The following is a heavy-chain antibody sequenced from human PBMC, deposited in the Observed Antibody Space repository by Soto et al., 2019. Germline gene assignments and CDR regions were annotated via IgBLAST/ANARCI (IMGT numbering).Heavy chain of an antibody. J-gene: IGHJ4*02. Sequence: QVQLVQSGAEVKKPGASVKVSCKASGYTFTSYDIILVRQATGQWLEWMRWMNPNSGNTGYAQKFQRSVSMTRNTSVSTAYMELSSLRSEDTAVYYGSQLVFLSAERYYFDYWGQGALVTVSS. V-gene: IGHV1-8*01. D-gene: IGHD6-6*01. CDR1: GYTFTSYD. CDR2: MNPNSGNT. CDR3: SQLVFLSAERYYFDY.